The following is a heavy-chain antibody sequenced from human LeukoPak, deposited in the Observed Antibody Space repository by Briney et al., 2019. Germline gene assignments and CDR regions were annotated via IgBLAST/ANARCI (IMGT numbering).Heavy chain of an antibody. CDR2: ISAYNGNT. V-gene: IGHV1-18*01. D-gene: IGHD3-10*01. Sequence: ASVKVSCKASGYTFTSYGISWVRQAPGQGLEWVGWISAYNGNTNYAQKLQGRVTMTTDTSTSTAYMELRSLRSDDTAVYYCARELTGLLLWFGELSDTYYYYGMDVWGQGTTVTVSS. CDR1: GYTFTSYG. J-gene: IGHJ6*02. CDR3: ARELTGLLLWFGELSDTYYYYGMDV.